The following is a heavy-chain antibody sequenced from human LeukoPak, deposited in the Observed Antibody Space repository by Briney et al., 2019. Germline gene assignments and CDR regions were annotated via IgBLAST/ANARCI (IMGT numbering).Heavy chain of an antibody. CDR1: GGSISNYS. CDR2: IYYTGNT. Sequence: PSETLSLTCTVSGGSISNYSWTWMRQPPGKELEWIGNIYYTGNTNYNPSLKSRVSISVDTSRNQFSLTLTSVTAADTAVYYCVTSIGPYGSKNGFDVWGPGTMVTVSS. CDR3: VTSIGPYGSKNGFDV. D-gene: IGHD6-19*01. J-gene: IGHJ3*01. V-gene: IGHV4-59*08.